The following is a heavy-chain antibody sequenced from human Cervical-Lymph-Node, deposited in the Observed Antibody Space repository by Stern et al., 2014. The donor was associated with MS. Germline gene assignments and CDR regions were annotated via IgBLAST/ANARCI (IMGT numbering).Heavy chain of an antibody. V-gene: IGHV2-5*02. J-gene: IGHJ4*02. D-gene: IGHD3-10*01. Sequence: QVTLRESGPTLVKPTQTLTLTCTFSGFSLNSRGVGVGWIRQPPGKSLEWLALIYWDDDKRYSPSLKSRLTIPKDSSKNQAVLTMTKMDPVDTATYYCAHTLITLERGVPFDYWGQGTLVIVSS. CDR3: AHTLITLERGVPFDY. CDR2: IYWDDDK. CDR1: GFSLNSRGVG.